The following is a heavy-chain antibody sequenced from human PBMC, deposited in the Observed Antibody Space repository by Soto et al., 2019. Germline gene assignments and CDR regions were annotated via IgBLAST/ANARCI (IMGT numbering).Heavy chain of an antibody. Sequence: ASVKVSCKASGYTFTSYAMHWVRQAPGQRLEWMGWINAGNGNTKYSQKFQGRVTITRDTSKNQFSLQLNSVTPEDTAVYYCARESVRQRLAYYFDYWGQGTLVTVSS. CDR3: ARESVRQRLAYYFDY. J-gene: IGHJ4*02. D-gene: IGHD6-25*01. CDR1: GYTFTSYA. CDR2: INAGNGNT. V-gene: IGHV1-3*01.